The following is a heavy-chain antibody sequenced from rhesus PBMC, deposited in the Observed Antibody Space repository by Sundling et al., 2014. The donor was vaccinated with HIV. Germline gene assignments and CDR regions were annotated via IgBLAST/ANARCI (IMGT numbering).Heavy chain of an antibody. CDR1: GVSISSSY. V-gene: IGHV4S2*01. CDR3: ARPHSGSWTFDC. CDR2: IYGTNGDT. D-gene: IGHD6-25*01. J-gene: IGHJ4*01. Sequence: QVQLQESGPGLVKPSETLPLTCAVSGVSISSSYWSWIRQAPGKGLEWIGRIYGTNGDTDYNPSLKSRVTISIDTYKTHFSLELTSVTAADTAVYYCARPHSGSWTFDCWGQGVLVTVSS.